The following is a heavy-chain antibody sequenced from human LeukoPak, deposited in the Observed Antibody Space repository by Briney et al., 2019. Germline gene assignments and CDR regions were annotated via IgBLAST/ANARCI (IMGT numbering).Heavy chain of an antibody. CDR3: AKDYSNYGDYYYYMDV. CDR2: IRYDGSNK. J-gene: IGHJ6*03. V-gene: IGHV3-30*02. Sequence: GGSLRLSCAASGFTFRSYDMQWVRQAPGKGLEWVAFIRYDGSNKNYADSVKGRFTISRDNSKNTLYLQMNSLRAEDTAVYYCAKDYSNYGDYYYYMDVWGKGTTVTVSS. D-gene: IGHD4-11*01. CDR1: GFTFRSYD.